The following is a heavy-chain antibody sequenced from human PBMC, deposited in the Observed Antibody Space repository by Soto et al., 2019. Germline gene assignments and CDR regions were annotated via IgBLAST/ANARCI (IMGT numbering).Heavy chain of an antibody. Sequence: PGGSLRLSCAASGVTFSSYAMGGVRQAPGKGLEWVSAISGSGGSTYYADSVKGRFTISRDNSKNTLYLQMNSLRAEDTAVYYCAKPTTVRFYNWFDPWGQGTLVTVSP. CDR1: GVTFSSYA. CDR2: ISGSGGST. CDR3: AKPTTVRFYNWFDP. J-gene: IGHJ5*02. V-gene: IGHV3-23*01. D-gene: IGHD4-17*01.